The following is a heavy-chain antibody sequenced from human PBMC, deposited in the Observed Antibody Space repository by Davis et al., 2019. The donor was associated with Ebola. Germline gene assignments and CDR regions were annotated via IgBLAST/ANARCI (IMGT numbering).Heavy chain of an antibody. D-gene: IGHD2-21*02. CDR1: LYCFTSYW. CDR2: IYPVDSDT. J-gene: IGHJ3*02. CDR3: ARRGIVVVTAKDAFDI. V-gene: IGHV5-51*01. Sequence: SCQGSLYCFTSYWIGWVRQMPGKGLEWMGIIYPVDSDTRDSPSFQGQVTITADKSISTAYLQWSSLEASDTAMYYCARRGIVVVTAKDAFDIWGQGTMVTVSS.